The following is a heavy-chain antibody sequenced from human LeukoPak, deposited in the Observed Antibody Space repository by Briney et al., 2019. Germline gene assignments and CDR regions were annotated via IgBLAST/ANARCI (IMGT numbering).Heavy chain of an antibody. D-gene: IGHD4-17*01. V-gene: IGHV3-7*01. CDR1: GFTFSSYW. CDR2: IKQDGSEK. Sequence: PGGSLRLSCAASGFTFSSYWMSWVRQAPGKGLEWVANIKQDGSEKYYVDSVKGRFTFSRDNAKNSLYLQLNSLRADDTAVYFCARERDGDLPQARALDIWGQGTMVTVSS. CDR3: ARERDGDLPQARALDI. J-gene: IGHJ3*02.